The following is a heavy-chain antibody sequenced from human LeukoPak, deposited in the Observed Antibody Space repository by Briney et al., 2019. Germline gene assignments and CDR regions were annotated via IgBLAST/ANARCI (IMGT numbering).Heavy chain of an antibody. J-gene: IGHJ4*02. CDR2: IREDGSEK. Sequence: GGSLRLSCAASGFTVSTNYMSWVRQAPGKGPEWVANIREDGSEKFYANSVKGRFTISRDNAKNSLYLQMDSLRAEDTAVYYCVGDPGDYWGQGTLVTVSS. CDR1: GFTVSTNY. V-gene: IGHV3-7*01. CDR3: VGDPGDY.